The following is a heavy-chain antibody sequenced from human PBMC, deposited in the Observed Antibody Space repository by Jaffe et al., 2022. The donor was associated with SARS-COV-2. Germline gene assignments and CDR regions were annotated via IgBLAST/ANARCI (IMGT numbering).Heavy chain of an antibody. D-gene: IGHD3-16*01. CDR1: GFTFSSYG. J-gene: IGHJ5*02. CDR2: IWYDGSNK. Sequence: QVQLVESGGGVVQPGRSLRLSCAASGFTFSSYGMHWVRQAPGKGLEWVAVIWYDGSNKYYADSVKGRFTISRDNSKNTLYLQMNSLRAEDTAVYYCASSGIMSGWFDPWGQGTLVTVSS. CDR3: ASSGIMSGWFDP. V-gene: IGHV3-33*01.